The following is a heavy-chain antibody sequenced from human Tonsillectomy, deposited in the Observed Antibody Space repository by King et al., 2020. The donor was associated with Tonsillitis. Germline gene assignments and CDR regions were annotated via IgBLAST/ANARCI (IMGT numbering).Heavy chain of an antibody. CDR2: MNPNSGNT. CDR3: ARGDPPYCGGDCYSFYYYGMDV. V-gene: IGHV1-8*02. CDR1: GYTFTSYD. Sequence: QLVQSGAEVKKPGASVKVSCKASGYTFTSYDINWVRQATGQGLEWMGWMNPNSGNTGYAQKFQGRVTMTRNTSISTAYMELSSLRSEDTAVYYCARGDPPYCGGDCYSFYYYGMDVWGQGTTVTVSS. J-gene: IGHJ6*02. D-gene: IGHD2-21*02.